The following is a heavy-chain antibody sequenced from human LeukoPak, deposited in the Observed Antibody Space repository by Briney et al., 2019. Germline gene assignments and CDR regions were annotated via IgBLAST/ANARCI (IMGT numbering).Heavy chain of an antibody. J-gene: IGHJ3*02. D-gene: IGHD3-3*01. Sequence: GGSLRLSCAAPVFTFSVYYMSWIREAPGKGLEWVSYISSISSTIYYAGSVKGRFTISRDNAKNSLYLQMNSLRAEDTAVYYCARDDKLSYDFWSGYSGAFDIWGQGTMVTVSS. V-gene: IGHV3-11*01. CDR1: VFTFSVYY. CDR3: ARDDKLSYDFWSGYSGAFDI. CDR2: ISSISSTI.